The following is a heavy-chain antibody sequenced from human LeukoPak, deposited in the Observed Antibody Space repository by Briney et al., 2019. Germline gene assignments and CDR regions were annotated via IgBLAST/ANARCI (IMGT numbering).Heavy chain of an antibody. CDR2: IIPIFGTA. D-gene: IGHD2-2*01. Sequence: SVTVSFKASGYSFTVYFIHWVRQAPGQGREGMGGIIPIFGTANYAQKFQGRVTITTDTSTSTAYMELRSLRSDDTAVYYCARVLGYCSSTSCAYYYGMDVWGQGTTVTVSS. CDR3: ARVLGYCSSTSCAYYYGMDV. CDR1: GYSFTVYF. V-gene: IGHV1-69*05. J-gene: IGHJ6*02.